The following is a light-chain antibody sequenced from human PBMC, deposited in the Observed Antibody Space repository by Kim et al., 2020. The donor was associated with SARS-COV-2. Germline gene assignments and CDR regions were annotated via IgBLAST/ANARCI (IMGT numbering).Light chain of an antibody. CDR2: QDN. J-gene: IGLJ2*01. CDR1: KLGNKY. Sequence: SYELTQSPSVSVSPGQTASITCSGDKLGNKYASXYQQKPGQSPVLVIYQDNKRPSGIPERLSGSNSGNTATLTISGTQAMDEADYYCQAWDSSTVVFGGG. V-gene: IGLV3-1*01. CDR3: QAWDSSTVV.